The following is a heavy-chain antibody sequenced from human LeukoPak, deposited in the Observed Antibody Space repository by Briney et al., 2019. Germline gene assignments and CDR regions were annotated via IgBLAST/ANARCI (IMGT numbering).Heavy chain of an antibody. Sequence: PGGSLRLSCAASGFTFSSYGMHWVPQAPGKGLEWVAVIWYDGSNKYYADSVKGRFTISRDNSKNTLYLQMNSLRAEGTAVYYCARDYCSGGSCYPDYWGQGALVTVSS. CDR2: IWYDGSNK. V-gene: IGHV3-33*01. CDR1: GFTFSSYG. D-gene: IGHD2-15*01. J-gene: IGHJ4*02. CDR3: ARDYCSGGSCYPDY.